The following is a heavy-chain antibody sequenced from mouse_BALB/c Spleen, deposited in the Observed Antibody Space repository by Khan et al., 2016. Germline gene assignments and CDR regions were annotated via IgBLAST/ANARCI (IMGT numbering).Heavy chain of an antibody. D-gene: IGHD2-1*01. CDR2: IYPGNVNT. CDR1: AYTFTSYY. CDR3: ARGGNSGYFDV. Sequence: QVQLQQSGPELVKPGASVRISCKASAYTFTSYYIHWVKQRPGQGLEWIGWIYPGNVNTKYNEKFKGKATLTADKSSSTAYMQLNSLTSEDSAVYFCARGGNSGYFDVWGAGTTVTVSS. V-gene: IGHV1S56*01. J-gene: IGHJ1*01.